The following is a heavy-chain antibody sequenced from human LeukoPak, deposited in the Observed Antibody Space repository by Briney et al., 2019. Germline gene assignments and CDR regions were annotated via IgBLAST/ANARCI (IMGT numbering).Heavy chain of an antibody. V-gene: IGHV3-74*01. Sequence: GGALRLSCAASVFTFSSYWMHWVRQAPGKGLVWVSRINSDRSSRSYADSVKGRFTISRDNAKNTLYLQMNSLRAEDTAVYYCAHYDSSSYHAFDIWGQGTMVTVSS. CDR1: VFTFSSYW. CDR3: AHYDSSSYHAFDI. D-gene: IGHD3-22*01. J-gene: IGHJ3*02. CDR2: INSDRSSR.